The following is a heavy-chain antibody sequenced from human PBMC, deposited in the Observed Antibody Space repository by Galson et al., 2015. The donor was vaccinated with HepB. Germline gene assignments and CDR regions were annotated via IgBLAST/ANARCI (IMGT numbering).Heavy chain of an antibody. CDR1: GFTFSSYA. D-gene: IGHD1-1*01. J-gene: IGHJ4*02. CDR2: ISGNGGST. CDR3: AKDGIVGRSLSDYCDY. Sequence: SLRLSCAASGFTFSSYAMSWVRQAPGKGLEWVSVISGNGGSTYYADSVKGRLTLSRDNSKNTLYLQMNSLRAEDTAVYYCAKDGIVGRSLSDYCDYWGQGTLVTVSS. V-gene: IGHV3-23*01.